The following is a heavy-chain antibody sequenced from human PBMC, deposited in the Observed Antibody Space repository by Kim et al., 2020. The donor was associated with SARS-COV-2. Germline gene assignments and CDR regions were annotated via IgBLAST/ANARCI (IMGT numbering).Heavy chain of an antibody. Sequence: SVKVSCKASGGTFSSYPISWVRQAPGQGLEWMGGIIPIFGTANYAQKFQGRVTITADESTSTAYMELSSLRSEDTAVYYCARLRPHDSSGYYPPYFDYWGQGTLVTVSS. J-gene: IGHJ4*02. CDR2: IIPIFGTA. D-gene: IGHD3-22*01. CDR3: ARLRPHDSSGYYPPYFDY. V-gene: IGHV1-69*13. CDR1: GGTFSSYP.